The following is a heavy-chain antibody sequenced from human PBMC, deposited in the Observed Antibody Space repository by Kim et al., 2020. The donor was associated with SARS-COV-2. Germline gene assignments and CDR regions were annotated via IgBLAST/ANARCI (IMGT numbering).Heavy chain of an antibody. CDR2: ISYDGSNK. D-gene: IGHD6-6*01. J-gene: IGHJ4*02. V-gene: IGHV3-30-3*01. CDR3: ARDCSSSSEVFFDY. CDR1: GFTFSSYA. Sequence: GGSLRLSCAASGFTFSSYAMHWVRQAPGKGLEWVAVISYDGSNKYYADSVKGRFTISRDNSKNTLYLQMNSLRAEDTAVYYCARDCSSSSEVFFDYWGQGTLVTVSS.